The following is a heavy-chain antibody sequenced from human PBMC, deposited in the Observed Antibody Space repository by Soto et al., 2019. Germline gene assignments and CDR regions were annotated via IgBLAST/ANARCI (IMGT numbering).Heavy chain of an antibody. D-gene: IGHD3-10*01. CDR1: VGSFSGYY. Sequence: QVQLQQWGAGLLKPSETLSLTCAVYVGSFSGYYWSWIRQPPGKGLAWIGEINHSGTTNYNPSLKSRVTISVDTSKNQFSLKLSSVTAADTAVYYCARGAFGEFYYSFYMDVWGRGTTVTVSS. J-gene: IGHJ6*03. V-gene: IGHV4-34*01. CDR3: ARGAFGEFYYSFYMDV. CDR2: INHSGTT.